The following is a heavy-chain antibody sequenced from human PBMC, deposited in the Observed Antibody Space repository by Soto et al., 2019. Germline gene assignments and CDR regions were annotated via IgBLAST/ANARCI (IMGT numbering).Heavy chain of an antibody. Sequence: PSETLSLTCAVYGGSFSGYYWSWIRQPPGKGLEWIGEINHSGSTNYNPSLKSRVTISVDTSKNQFSLKLSSVTAADTAVYYCARLRKTGYCSGGSCYGPGAFDIWGQGTMVTVSS. CDR1: GGSFSGYY. D-gene: IGHD2-15*01. CDR3: ARLRKTGYCSGGSCYGPGAFDI. J-gene: IGHJ3*02. V-gene: IGHV4-34*01. CDR2: INHSGST.